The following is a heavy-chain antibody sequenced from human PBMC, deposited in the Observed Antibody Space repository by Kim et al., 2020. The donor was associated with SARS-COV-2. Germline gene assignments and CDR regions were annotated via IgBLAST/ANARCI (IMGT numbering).Heavy chain of an antibody. V-gene: IGHV3-7*03. CDR3: ARYHYDFWTSHYDFDL. J-gene: IGHJ2*01. Sequence: GGSLRLSCAASGFTIISHWMTWVRQAPGKGLEWVANIKQDGSDKYYVDSVEGRFTISRDNAKNSLYLQMNSLRGKDTAIYFCARYHYDFWTSHYDFDL. CDR2: IKQDGSDK. CDR1: GFTIISHW. D-gene: IGHD3-3*01.